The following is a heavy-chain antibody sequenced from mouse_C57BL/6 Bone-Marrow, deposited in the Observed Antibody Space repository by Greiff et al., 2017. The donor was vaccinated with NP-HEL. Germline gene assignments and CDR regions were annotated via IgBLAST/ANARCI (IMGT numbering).Heavy chain of an antibody. J-gene: IGHJ4*01. CDR2: INRDGGST. CDR1: EYEFPSHD. Sequence: DVKLVESGGGLVQPGESLKLSCESNEYEFPSHDMSWVRKTPEKRLELVAAINRDGGSTYYPDTMQRRFIISRDNTKKTLYLQMSSLTSEDTALCYCAGHADYNAMDYWGQGTSVTVSS. CDR3: AGHADYNAMDY. V-gene: IGHV5-2*01.